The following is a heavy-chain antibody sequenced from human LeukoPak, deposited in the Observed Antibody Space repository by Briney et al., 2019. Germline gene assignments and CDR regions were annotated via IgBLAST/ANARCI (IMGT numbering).Heavy chain of an antibody. CDR3: ARSGYSGSYQGFDY. CDR1: GYTFTSYG. D-gene: IGHD1-26*01. CDR2: ISAYNGNT. V-gene: IGHV1-18*01. J-gene: IGHJ4*02. Sequence: ASVKVSCKASGYTFTSYGISWVRQAPGQGLEWMGWISAYNGNTNYAQKFQGRVTMTRDTSTSTVYMELSSLRSEDTAVYYCARSGYSGSYQGFDYWGQGTLVTVSS.